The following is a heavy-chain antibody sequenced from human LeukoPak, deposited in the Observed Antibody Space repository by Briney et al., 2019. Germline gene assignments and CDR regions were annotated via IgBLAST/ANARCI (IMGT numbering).Heavy chain of an antibody. CDR3: ARLLESVGDPRFDP. J-gene: IGHJ5*02. CDR2: GSAYNGNT. CDR1: GYTFTSYG. D-gene: IGHD2-21*01. Sequence: ASVKVSCKASGYTFTSYGISWVRQAPGQGLEWMGWGSAYNGNTNYAQKLQGRVTMTTDTSTSTAYMELRSLRSDDTAVYYCARLLESVGDPRFDPWGQGTLVTVSS. V-gene: IGHV1-18*01.